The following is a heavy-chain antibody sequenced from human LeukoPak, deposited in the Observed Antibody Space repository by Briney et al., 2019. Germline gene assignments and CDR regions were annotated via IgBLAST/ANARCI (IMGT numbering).Heavy chain of an antibody. Sequence: GASVKVSCKTSGYTFIDYGISWVRQAPGQGLEWMGWINPYDGNTDCAQNFQGRVTMTTDTSTSTAYMEVRSLTSDDTAVYYCAREEHYYDSSGYYYYFDYWGQGTLVTVSS. CDR2: INPYDGNT. D-gene: IGHD3-22*01. V-gene: IGHV1-18*01. CDR3: AREEHYYDSSGYYYYFDY. J-gene: IGHJ4*02. CDR1: GYTFIDYG.